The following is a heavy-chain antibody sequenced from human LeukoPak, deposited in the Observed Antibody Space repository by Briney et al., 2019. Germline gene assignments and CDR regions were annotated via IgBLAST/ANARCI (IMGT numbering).Heavy chain of an antibody. CDR3: ANKGSGSYYLPEPLDY. V-gene: IGHV3-48*01. CDR2: ITLSSTTI. Sequence: GGSLRLSCAASGFTFSDYNMNWVRQAPGKGLEWVSYITLSSTTIYYADSVKGRFTISRDNSKNTLYLQMNSLRAEDTAVYYCANKGSGSYYLPEPLDYWGQGTLVTVSS. D-gene: IGHD3-10*01. CDR1: GFTFSDYN. J-gene: IGHJ4*02.